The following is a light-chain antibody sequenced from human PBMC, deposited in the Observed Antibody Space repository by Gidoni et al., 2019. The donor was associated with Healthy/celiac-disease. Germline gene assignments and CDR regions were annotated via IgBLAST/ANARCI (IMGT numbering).Light chain of an antibody. CDR2: WAS. CDR3: QQYYSTPYT. Sequence: DIVKTQSPDSLAVSLGERATINCKSSQSVLYSSNNKNYLVWYQQKPGQPPKLLIYWASTRESGVPDRFSGSGSGTDFTLTISSLQAEDVAVYYCQQYYSTPYTFXQXTKLEI. CDR1: QSVLYSSNNKNY. V-gene: IGKV4-1*01. J-gene: IGKJ2*01.